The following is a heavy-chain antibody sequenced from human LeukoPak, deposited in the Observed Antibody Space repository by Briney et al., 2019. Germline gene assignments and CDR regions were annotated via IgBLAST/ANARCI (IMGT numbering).Heavy chain of an antibody. CDR2: ISSRDTTT. CDR1: GFTLSTHG. Sequence: GGSLRLSCAGEGFTLSTHGMSWVRQAPGKGLEWVSSISSRDTTTNYADSVKGRFTISGDGSKNTLYLHLNSLRAEDTAVYYCARAPPWFGDKHYGLDVWGQGTTVTVSS. D-gene: IGHD3-10*01. CDR3: ARAPPWFGDKHYGLDV. J-gene: IGHJ6*02. V-gene: IGHV3-23*01.